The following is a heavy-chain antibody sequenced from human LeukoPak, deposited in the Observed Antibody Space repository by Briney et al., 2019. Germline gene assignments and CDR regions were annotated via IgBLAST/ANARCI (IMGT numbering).Heavy chain of an antibody. CDR1: GFTFSSYC. J-gene: IGHJ4*02. CDR3: ARARPNVVVGPPAAHFDS. D-gene: IGHD6-6*01. Sequence: GGSLRLSCVASGFTFSSYCMSWVRQAPGKGLEWVANINQDGSERYQVDSVKGRFTISRDNAQNSVHLQMNGLRDEDTAVYYCARARPNVVVGPPAAHFDSWGQGALVTVSS. V-gene: IGHV3-7*01. CDR2: INQDGSER.